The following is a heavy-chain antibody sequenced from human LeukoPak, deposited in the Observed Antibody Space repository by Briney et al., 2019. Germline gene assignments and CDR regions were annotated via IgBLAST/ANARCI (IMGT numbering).Heavy chain of an antibody. Sequence: ASVKVSCKASGYSFTGFFIHWVRQAPGQGLEWMGWISPNRGDTNYAQKFKGRVTMTTDTSLNTIYMELRSLRLDDTAVYFCARGSFLGTSSWFDPWGQGILVTVSS. CDR3: ARGSFLGTSSWFDP. CDR1: GYSFTGFF. D-gene: IGHD2-8*01. CDR2: ISPNRGDT. V-gene: IGHV1-2*02. J-gene: IGHJ5*02.